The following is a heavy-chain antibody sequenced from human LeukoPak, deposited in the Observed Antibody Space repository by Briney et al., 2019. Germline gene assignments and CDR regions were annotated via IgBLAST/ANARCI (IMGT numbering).Heavy chain of an antibody. J-gene: IGHJ4*02. D-gene: IGHD3-22*01. V-gene: IGHV3-74*01. Sequence: PGGSLRLSCAASGFTVSRYWMHWVRQAPGKGLVWVARINVEGNYIDYAESVKGRSTISRDSAMNTLYLQMNSVRAEDTAVYSCARDLTGPYDHWGQGTLVTVSS. CDR1: GFTVSRYW. CDR3: ARDLTGPYDH. CDR2: INVEGNYI.